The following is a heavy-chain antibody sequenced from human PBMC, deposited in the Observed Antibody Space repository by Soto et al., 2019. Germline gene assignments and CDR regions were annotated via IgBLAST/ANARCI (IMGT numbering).Heavy chain of an antibody. D-gene: IGHD6-19*01. V-gene: IGHV4-31*03. CDR2: FYSSGSI. CDR3: ARMYSSGSGWFHP. J-gene: IGHJ5*02. CDR1: GYSITAGGYY. Sequence: SSETLSLTCFVSGYSITAGGYYWSWIRHHPGKGLEWIGSFYSSGSIIYNPSLRSRVSISGDTSSNQFSMSLTSVTAADTARYYWARMYSSGSGWFHPWGQGTLVTVSS.